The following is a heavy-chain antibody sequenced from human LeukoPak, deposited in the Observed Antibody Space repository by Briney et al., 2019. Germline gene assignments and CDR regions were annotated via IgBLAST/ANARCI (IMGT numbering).Heavy chain of an antibody. J-gene: IGHJ5*02. CDR3: ARIDSSWTIAVAGTSWFDP. CDR1: GYTFTSYG. V-gene: IGHV1-18*01. Sequence: ASVKVSCKASGYTFTSYGISWVRQAPGQGLEWMGWISAYNGNTNYAQKLQGRVTMTTDTSTSTAYMELRSLRSDGTAVYYCARIDSSWTIAVAGTSWFDPWGQGTLVTVSS. D-gene: IGHD6-19*01. CDR2: ISAYNGNT.